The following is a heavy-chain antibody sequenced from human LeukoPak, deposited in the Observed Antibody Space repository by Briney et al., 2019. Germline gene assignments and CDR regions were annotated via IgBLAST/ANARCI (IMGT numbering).Heavy chain of an antibody. J-gene: IGHJ4*02. CDR3: ARDLGGGYFDY. Sequence: GGSLRLSCAASGFTFSSYAMHWVRQAPGKGLEWVAVISCDGSNKYYADSVKGRFTISRDNAKNSLFVQMNSLRAEDTAVYYCARDLGGGYFDYWGQGTLVTVSS. CDR2: ISCDGSNK. CDR1: GFTFSSYA. V-gene: IGHV3-30-3*01. D-gene: IGHD7-27*01.